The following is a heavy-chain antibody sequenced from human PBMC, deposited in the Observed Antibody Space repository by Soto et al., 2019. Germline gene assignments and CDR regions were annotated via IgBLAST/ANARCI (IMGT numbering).Heavy chain of an antibody. CDR2: AFYTGST. D-gene: IGHD5-18*01. Sequence: SETLSLTCTVSGGSLTNYYYSWIRQPPAKGLGWIGNAFYTGSTNYNPSLKSPVTIHVDTSNNQISLSLASVTAADTAGYYCGRDRSAVASYFYGMDVWGQGTTVTVSS. CDR1: GGSLTNYY. V-gene: IGHV4-59*01. J-gene: IGHJ6*02. CDR3: GRDRSAVASYFYGMDV.